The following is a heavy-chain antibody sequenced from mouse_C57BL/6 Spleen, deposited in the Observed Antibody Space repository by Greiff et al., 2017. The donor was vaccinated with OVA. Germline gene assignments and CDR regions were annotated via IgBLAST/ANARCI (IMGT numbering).Heavy chain of an antibody. CDR3: TRSGGNYGWYFDV. CDR2: IDPETGGT. V-gene: IGHV1-15*01. CDR1: GYTFTDYE. Sequence: VQGVESGAELVRPGASVTLSCKASGYTFTDYEMHWVKQTPVHGLEWIGAIDPETGGTAYNQKFKGKAILTADKSSSTAYMELRSLTSEDSAVYYGTRSGGNYGWYFDVWGTGTTVTVSS. J-gene: IGHJ1*03. D-gene: IGHD2-1*01.